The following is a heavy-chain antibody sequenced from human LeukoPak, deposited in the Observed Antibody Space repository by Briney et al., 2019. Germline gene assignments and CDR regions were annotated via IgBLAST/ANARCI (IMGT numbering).Heavy chain of an antibody. V-gene: IGHV4-34*01. D-gene: IGHD2-15*01. CDR2: INHSGST. Sequence: SETLSLTCAVYGGSFSGYYWSWIRQPPGKGLEWIGEINHSGSTNYNPSLKSRVTISVDTSKNQFSLKQSSVTAADTAVYYCARGLGFCSGGNCYPSNGVDVWGQGTTVSVSS. CDR1: GGSFSGYY. J-gene: IGHJ6*02. CDR3: ARGLGFCSGGNCYPSNGVDV.